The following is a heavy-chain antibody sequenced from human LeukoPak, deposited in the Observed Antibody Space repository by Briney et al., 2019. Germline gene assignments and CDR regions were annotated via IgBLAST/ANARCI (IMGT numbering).Heavy chain of an antibody. J-gene: IGHJ4*02. CDR3: AIPRGDIVVVPAAIEY. D-gene: IGHD2-2*01. CDR2: ISGSCGST. V-gene: IGHV3-23*01. Sequence: GGSLRLSCAASGFTFSSYAMSWVRQAPGKGLEWVSAISGSCGSTYYADSVKGRFTISRDNSKNTLYLQMNSLRAEDTAVYYCAIPRGDIVVVPAAIEYWGQGTLVTVSS. CDR1: GFTFSSYA.